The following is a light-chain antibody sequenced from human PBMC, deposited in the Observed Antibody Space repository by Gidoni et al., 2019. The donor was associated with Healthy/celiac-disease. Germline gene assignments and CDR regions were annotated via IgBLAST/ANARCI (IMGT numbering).Light chain of an antibody. Sequence: DIQMTQSPASLSASVGDRVTITCRASQSISSYLNWYQQKPGKAPKLLIYAASSLQSGVPSRFSVSGSGTDFTLTISSLQPEDFATYYCQQSYSTPLYTFGQXTQLEIK. CDR1: QSISSY. CDR2: AAS. V-gene: IGKV1-39*01. J-gene: IGKJ2*01. CDR3: QQSYSTPLYT.